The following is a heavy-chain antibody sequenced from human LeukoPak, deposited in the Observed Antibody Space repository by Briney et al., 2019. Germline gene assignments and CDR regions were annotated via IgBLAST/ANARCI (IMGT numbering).Heavy chain of an antibody. CDR1: GFTFGDYA. J-gene: IGHJ4*02. V-gene: IGHV3-23*01. Sequence: GGSLRLSCTASGFTFGDYAMSWVRQAPGKGLEWVSAISGSGGSTYYADSVKGRFTISRDNSKNTLYLQMNSLRAEDTAVYYCAKDARKYSSGWYIDYWGQGTLVTVSS. D-gene: IGHD6-19*01. CDR3: AKDARKYSSGWYIDY. CDR2: ISGSGGST.